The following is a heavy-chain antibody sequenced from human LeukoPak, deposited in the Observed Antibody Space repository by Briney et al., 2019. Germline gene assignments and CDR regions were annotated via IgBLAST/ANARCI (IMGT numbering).Heavy chain of an antibody. V-gene: IGHV1-8*02. CDR3: ARATPGGLHGYSFDY. Sequence: ASVKVSCKASGGTFSSYAINWLRQATGQGLEWMGWMNPNSGNTGFAQKFQDRVSMTRDTSINTAYMELTSLRSGDTAVYYCARATPGGLHGYSFDYWGQGTVVTV. CDR2: MNPNSGNT. CDR1: GGTFSSYA. D-gene: IGHD5-24*01. J-gene: IGHJ4*02.